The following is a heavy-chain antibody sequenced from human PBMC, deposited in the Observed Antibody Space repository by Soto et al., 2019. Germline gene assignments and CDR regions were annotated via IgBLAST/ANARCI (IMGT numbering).Heavy chain of an antibody. CDR1: GFTFSSYG. CDR3: AKDLSRYCSGGSCYGFDY. Sequence: GGSLRLSCAASGFTFSSYGMHWVRQAPGKGLEWVAVISYDGSNKYYADSVKGRFTISRDNSENTLYLQMNSLRAEDTAVYYCAKDLSRYCSGGSCYGFDYWGQGTLVTVSS. CDR2: ISYDGSNK. J-gene: IGHJ4*02. D-gene: IGHD2-15*01. V-gene: IGHV3-30*18.